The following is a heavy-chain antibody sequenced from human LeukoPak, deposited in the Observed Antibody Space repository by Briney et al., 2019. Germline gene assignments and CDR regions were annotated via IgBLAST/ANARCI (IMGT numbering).Heavy chain of an antibody. CDR3: ARGSLVLGDY. Sequence: SETLSLTCAVSGGSISSGGYSGSWIRQPPGKGLEWIGYIYHSGSTYYNPSLKSRVTISVDRSKNQFSLKLSSVTAADTAVYYCARGSLVLGDYWGQGTLVTVSS. V-gene: IGHV4-30-2*01. CDR1: GGSISSGGYS. D-gene: IGHD4/OR15-4a*01. CDR2: IYHSGST. J-gene: IGHJ4*02.